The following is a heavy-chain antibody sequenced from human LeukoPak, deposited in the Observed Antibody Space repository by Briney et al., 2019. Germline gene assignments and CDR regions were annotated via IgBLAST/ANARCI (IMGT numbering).Heavy chain of an antibody. Sequence: GGSLRLSCAASGFTFSSYSMNWVRQAPGKGLEWVSAISGSGGSTYYADSVKGRFTISRDNSKNTLYLQMNSLRAEDTAVYYCAKEPYYYDSSGYSYFDYWGQGTLVTVSS. CDR1: GFTFSSYS. CDR3: AKEPYYYDSSGYSYFDY. V-gene: IGHV3-23*01. CDR2: ISGSGGST. D-gene: IGHD3-22*01. J-gene: IGHJ4*02.